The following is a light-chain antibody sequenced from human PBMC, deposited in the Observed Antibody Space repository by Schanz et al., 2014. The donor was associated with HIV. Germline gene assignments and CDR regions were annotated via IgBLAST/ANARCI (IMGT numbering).Light chain of an antibody. CDR2: MAS. CDR1: QSISIY. Sequence: DIQMTQSPSSLSASVGDRVTITCRASQSISIYLNWYQQKPGKAPKLLIYMASNLESGVPLRFSGRGSGTEFTLTISNLEPDDFAIYYCQQYSTYPYTFGQGTKVEIK. CDR3: QQYSTYPYT. J-gene: IGKJ2*01. V-gene: IGKV1-5*03.